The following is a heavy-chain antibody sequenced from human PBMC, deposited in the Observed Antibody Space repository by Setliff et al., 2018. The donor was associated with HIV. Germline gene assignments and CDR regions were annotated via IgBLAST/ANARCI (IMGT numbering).Heavy chain of an antibody. Sequence: PSETLSLTCSVSGGSFSSDSYYWGWIRQFPGKGLEWIGTVYYSGSTYYHPSLKRRVTISVDTYQNQCSLKLSSVTGADTAVYYCARVSKTYWYSIPRDYYHHMDVWGKGTTVTVSS. CDR2: VYYSGST. V-gene: IGHV4-39*07. CDR3: ARVSKTYWYSIPRDYYHHMDV. CDR1: GGSFSSDSYY. J-gene: IGHJ6*03. D-gene: IGHD2-8*02.